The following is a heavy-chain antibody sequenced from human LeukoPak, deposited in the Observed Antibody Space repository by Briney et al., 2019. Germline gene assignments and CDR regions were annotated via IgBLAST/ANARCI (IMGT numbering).Heavy chain of an antibody. D-gene: IGHD3-22*01. V-gene: IGHV1-2*02. J-gene: IGHJ4*02. Sequence: ASVNVSCKASGYTFTGYYMHWVRQAPGQGLEWMGWINPNSGGTNYAQKFQGRVTMTRDTSISTAYMELSRLRSDDTAVYYCARAWGYDSSGYWDYFDYWGQGTLVTVSS. CDR2: INPNSGGT. CDR3: ARAWGYDSSGYWDYFDY. CDR1: GYTFTGYY.